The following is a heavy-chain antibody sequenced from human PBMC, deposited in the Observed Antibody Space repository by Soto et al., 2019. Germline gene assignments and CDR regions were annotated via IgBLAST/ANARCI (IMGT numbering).Heavy chain of an antibody. CDR2: ISYDGSNK. D-gene: IGHD5-12*01. CDR1: GFTFSSYG. CDR3: AKDASGGYSGYPLDY. J-gene: IGHJ4*02. V-gene: IGHV3-30*18. Sequence: QVQLVESGGGVVQPGRSLRLSCAASGFTFSSYGMHWVRQAPGKGLEWVAVISYDGSNKYYADSVKGRFTISRDNSKNTLYLQMNSLRAEDTAVYYCAKDASGGYSGYPLDYWGQGTLVTVSS.